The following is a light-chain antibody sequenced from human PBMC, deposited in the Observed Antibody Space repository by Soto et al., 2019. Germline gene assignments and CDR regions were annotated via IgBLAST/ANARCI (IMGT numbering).Light chain of an antibody. Sequence: EIVLTKTPGTLSLSPGERATLSCRASQRISISYLAWYQQRPGQAPSLLIYGTSSRATGIPDRFSGSGSGTDFTLTISRLEPEDFAVYYCQQYGGSPWTFGQGTKVDIK. CDR3: QQYGGSPWT. CDR1: QRISISY. V-gene: IGKV3-20*01. CDR2: GTS. J-gene: IGKJ1*01.